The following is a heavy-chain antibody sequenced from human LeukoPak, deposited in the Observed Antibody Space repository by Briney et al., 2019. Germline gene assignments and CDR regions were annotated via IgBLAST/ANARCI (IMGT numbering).Heavy chain of an antibody. CDR2: IKQSGST. CDR1: GGSFNGHH. D-gene: IGHD4-17*01. CDR3: ARGTTVTTFQAGTYYYYYIDV. J-gene: IGHJ6*03. Sequence: SETLSLTCAVYGGSFNGHHWTWIRQAPGKGLEWIGEIKQSGSTNYNPSLKSLVTISVDTSKNPFSMKLSSVPAADTALYYCARGTTVTTFQAGTYYYYYIDVWGQGTTVAVSS. V-gene: IGHV4-34*01.